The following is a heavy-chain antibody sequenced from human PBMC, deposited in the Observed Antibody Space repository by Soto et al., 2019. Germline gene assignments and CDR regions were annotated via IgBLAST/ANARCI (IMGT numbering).Heavy chain of an antibody. D-gene: IGHD4-17*01. CDR2: ISSSGGTT. CDR3: AHPRGYGVFDAVDI. V-gene: IGHV3-23*01. J-gene: IGHJ3*02. Sequence: GSLRLSCAASGFIFSTYAMNWVRQAPGEGLEWVSAISSSGGTTFYAESVRGRFTISRDNSVNTLYLQMSSLRTEDTAVYYCAHPRGYGVFDAVDIWGQGTMVTVSS. CDR1: GFIFSTYA.